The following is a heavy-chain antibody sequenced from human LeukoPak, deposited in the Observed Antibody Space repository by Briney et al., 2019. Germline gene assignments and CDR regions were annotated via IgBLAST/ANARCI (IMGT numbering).Heavy chain of an antibody. CDR3: ARVGIDYGDYLFDY. V-gene: IGHV1-2*04. CDR1: GYTFTSYY. CDR2: INPNSGGT. D-gene: IGHD4-17*01. Sequence: ASVKVSCKASGYTFTSYYMHWVRQAPGQGLEWMGWINPNSGGTNYAQKFQGWVTMTRDTSISTAYMELSRLRSDDTAVYYCARVGIDYGDYLFDYWGQGTLVTVSS. J-gene: IGHJ4*02.